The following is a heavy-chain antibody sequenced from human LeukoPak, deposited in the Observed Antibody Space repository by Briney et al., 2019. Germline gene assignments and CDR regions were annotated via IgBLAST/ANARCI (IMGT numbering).Heavy chain of an antibody. V-gene: IGHV4-59*01. Sequence: PSETLSLTCIVSGGSISSYYWSWIRQPPGKGLEWIGYIYYSGSTNYNPSLKSRVTISVDTSKNQFSLKLSSVTAADTAVYYCARVASSGYFEYFQHWGQGTLVTVSS. D-gene: IGHD3-22*01. CDR2: IYYSGST. CDR3: ARVASSGYFEYFQH. J-gene: IGHJ1*01. CDR1: GGSISSYY.